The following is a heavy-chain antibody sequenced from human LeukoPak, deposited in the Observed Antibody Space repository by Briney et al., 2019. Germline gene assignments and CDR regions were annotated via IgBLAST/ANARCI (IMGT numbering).Heavy chain of an antibody. CDR2: ISAYNGNT. CDR1: GYTFTSYG. V-gene: IGHV1-18*01. J-gene: IGHJ1*01. D-gene: IGHD3-22*01. Sequence: ASVKVSCKASGYTFTSYGISWVRQAPGQGLEWMGWISAYNGNTNYAQKLQGRVTMTADTSTSTAYMELRSLRSDDTAVYYCARDGYYDSSGYEYFQHWGQGTLVTVSS. CDR3: ARDGYYDSSGYEYFQH.